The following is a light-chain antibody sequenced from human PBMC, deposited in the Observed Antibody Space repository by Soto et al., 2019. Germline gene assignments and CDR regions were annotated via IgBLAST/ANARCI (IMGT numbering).Light chain of an antibody. CDR3: QQRNIWPPVT. Sequence: GFAQSPTTLAFSPGERAPLPRRASPSVTNFLAWYQQKPGQAPRLLIYGAFNRATGIPARFSGSGSGTDFTLTISSLEPEDSAIYYCQQRNIWPPVTFGQGTRLEI. V-gene: IGKV3-11*01. CDR2: GAF. CDR1: PSVTNF. J-gene: IGKJ5*01.